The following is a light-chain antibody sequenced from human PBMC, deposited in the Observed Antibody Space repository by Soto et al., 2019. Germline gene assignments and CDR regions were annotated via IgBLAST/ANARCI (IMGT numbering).Light chain of an antibody. CDR2: GNS. Sequence: QSVLTQPPSVSGAPGQRVTISCTGSSSNIGAGYDVHWYQQLPGTAPKLLIYGNSNRPSGVPDRFSGSKSGTSASLAITGLHAEDEADYYRQSYGSSLSVLFGGGTKVTVL. CDR3: QSYGSSLSVL. J-gene: IGLJ2*01. CDR1: SSNIGAGYD. V-gene: IGLV1-40*01.